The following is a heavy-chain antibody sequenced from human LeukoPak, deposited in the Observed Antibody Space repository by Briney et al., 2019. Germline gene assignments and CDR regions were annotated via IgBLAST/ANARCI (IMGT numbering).Heavy chain of an antibody. D-gene: IGHD2-21*02. CDR3: TSWGDTTAEYFQR. CDR1: GFTFNRCW. J-gene: IGHJ1*01. Sequence: GGSLRLSGVVSGFTFNRCWMNWVREAPGKGLEWVAHINPDGRDTYYVDSVKGRFTISRDNAQNSMYLQMNSLRVEDTAVYYCTSWGDTTAEYFQRWGQGTLVTVSS. V-gene: IGHV3-7*01. CDR2: INPDGRDT.